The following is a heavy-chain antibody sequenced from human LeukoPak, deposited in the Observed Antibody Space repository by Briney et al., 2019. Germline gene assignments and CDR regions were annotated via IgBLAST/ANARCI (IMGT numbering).Heavy chain of an antibody. Sequence: SQTLSLTCAISGDRVSSNSAAWNWIRQSPSRGLEWLGRAYYRSKWYNDYAVSVKSRITINPDTSKNQFSLQLNSVTPEDTAVYYCVRGNYVWGSYRTNWFDPWGQGTLVTVSS. J-gene: IGHJ5*02. CDR2: AYYRSKWYN. CDR3: VRGNYVWGSYRTNWFDP. CDR1: GDRVSSNSAA. V-gene: IGHV6-1*01. D-gene: IGHD3-16*02.